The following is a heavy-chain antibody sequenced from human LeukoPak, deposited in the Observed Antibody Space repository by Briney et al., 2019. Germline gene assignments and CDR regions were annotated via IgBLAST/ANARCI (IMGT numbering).Heavy chain of an antibody. CDR1: GFTFSSYG. Sequence: GGSLRLSCAASGFTFSSYGMHWVRQAPDKGLEWVAFIRYDGSNKYYADSVKGRFTISRDNSKNTLYLQMNSLRAEDTAVYYCAKGYSYGYDAFDIWGQGTMVTVSS. V-gene: IGHV3-30*02. CDR2: IRYDGSNK. J-gene: IGHJ3*02. D-gene: IGHD5-18*01. CDR3: AKGYSYGYDAFDI.